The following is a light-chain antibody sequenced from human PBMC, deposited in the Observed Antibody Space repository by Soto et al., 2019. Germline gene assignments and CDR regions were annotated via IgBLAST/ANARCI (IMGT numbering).Light chain of an antibody. CDR1: NIGTKS. J-gene: IGLJ3*02. CDR3: QVWDRSSDHWV. V-gene: IGLV3-21*02. Sequence: SYELTQPPSVSVAPGQTARITCGGNNIGTKSVHWYQQKPGQAPVLVVYDDSDRPSGLPERFSGSNSENTATLTISRVEAGDEADYFCQVWDRSSDHWVFGGGTKLTVL. CDR2: DDS.